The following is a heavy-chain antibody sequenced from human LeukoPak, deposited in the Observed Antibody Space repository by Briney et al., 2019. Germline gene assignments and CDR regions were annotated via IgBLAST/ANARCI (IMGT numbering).Heavy chain of an antibody. V-gene: IGHV3-74*01. CDR3: ARAATWGYYDSSPPDY. J-gene: IGHJ4*02. CDR1: GFDFSSNW. D-gene: IGHD3-22*01. CDR2: IKGDGIST. Sequence: GGSLRLSCAASGFDFSSNWMHWVRHAPGQGLVWVSRIKGDGISTNYADSVKGRFTISRDNAKNSLSLQMNSLRAEDTAIYYCARAATWGYYDSSPPDYWGQGILVSVSS.